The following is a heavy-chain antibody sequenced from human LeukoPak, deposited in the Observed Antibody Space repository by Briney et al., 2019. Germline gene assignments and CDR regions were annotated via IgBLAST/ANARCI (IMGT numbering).Heavy chain of an antibody. CDR1: GFTFSNYN. CDR2: ITSSGTYI. V-gene: IGHV3-21*01. Sequence: PGGSLRLSCAASGFTFSNYNMNWVRQAPGKAMEWVSSITSSGTYIFYADSVKGRFTISRDNAKNSLYLQMNSLRAEDTAVYYCARDGYYDTSGYYYTSDAFDIWGQGTMVTVSS. CDR3: ARDGYYDTSGYYYTSDAFDI. J-gene: IGHJ3*02. D-gene: IGHD3-22*01.